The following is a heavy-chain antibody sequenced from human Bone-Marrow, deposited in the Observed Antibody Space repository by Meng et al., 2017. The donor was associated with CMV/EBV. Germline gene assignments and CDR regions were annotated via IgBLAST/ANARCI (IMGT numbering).Heavy chain of an antibody. D-gene: IGHD2-2*02. J-gene: IGHJ6*02. CDR1: GFTFSSYS. Sequence: GGSLRLSCAASGFTFSSYSMNWVRQAPGKGLEWVSSISSSSSDIYYADSVKGRFTISRDNAKNSLYLQMNSLRAEDTAVYYCAKLIVVVPAAILEDYYYGMAVWGQGTTVTVSS. V-gene: IGHV3-21*01. CDR3: AKLIVVVPAAILEDYYYGMAV. CDR2: ISSSSSDI.